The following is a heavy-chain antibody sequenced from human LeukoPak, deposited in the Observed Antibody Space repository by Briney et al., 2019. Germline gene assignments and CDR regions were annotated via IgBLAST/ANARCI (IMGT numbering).Heavy chain of an antibody. CDR2: ISWNSGSI. D-gene: IGHD6-13*01. V-gene: IGHV3-9*01. Sequence: PGRSLRLSCAASGFTFDDYAMHWVRQAPGKGLEWVSGISWNSGSIGYADSVKGRFTISRDNAKNSLYLQMNSLRAEDTALYYCAKGGSSSWYFTDYWGQGTLVTVSS. CDR3: AKGGSSSWYFTDY. CDR1: GFTFDDYA. J-gene: IGHJ4*02.